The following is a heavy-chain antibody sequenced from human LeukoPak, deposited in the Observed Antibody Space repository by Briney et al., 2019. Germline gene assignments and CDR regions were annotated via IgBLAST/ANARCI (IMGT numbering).Heavy chain of an antibody. D-gene: IGHD6-13*01. CDR1: GYTFTGYY. CDR2: INPNSGGT. CDR3: ATSDVGDSSPSDY. Sequence: GASVKISCKASGYTFTGYYMHWVRQVPGQGLEWMGWINPNSGGTNYAQKFQGRVTMTRDTSISTAYMELSRLRSDDTAVYYCATSDVGDSSPSDYWGQGTLVTVSS. J-gene: IGHJ4*02. V-gene: IGHV1-2*02.